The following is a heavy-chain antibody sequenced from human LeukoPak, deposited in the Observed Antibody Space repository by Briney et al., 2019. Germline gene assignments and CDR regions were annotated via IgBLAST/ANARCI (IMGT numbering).Heavy chain of an antibody. J-gene: IGHJ4*02. CDR3: AKIVWNTYVYFDY. CDR1: GFTFSSYG. CDR2: INAGGSST. Sequence: EGSLRLSCAASGFTFSSYGISWVRQAPGKGLEWASHINAGGSSTYYTGSVKGRFTISRDNSKNTVCLQMNSLRAEDTALYYCAKIVWNTYVYFDYWGQGTLVTVSS. V-gene: IGHV3-23*01. D-gene: IGHD3-16*01.